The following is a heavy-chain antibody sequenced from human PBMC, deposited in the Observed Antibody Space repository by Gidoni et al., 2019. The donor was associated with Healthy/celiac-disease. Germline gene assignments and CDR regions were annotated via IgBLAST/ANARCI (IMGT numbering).Heavy chain of an antibody. V-gene: IGHV4-34*01. D-gene: IGHD2-15*01. CDR2: INHSGST. CDR1: GGSFSGYY. CDR3: ATRADQDNGWWFDP. Sequence: QVQLQQWGAGLLKPSETLSLTCAAYGGSFSGYYWSWIRQPPGKGLEWIGEINHSGSTNYNPSLKSRVTISVDTSKNQFSLKLSSVTAADTAVYYCATRADQDNGWWFDPWGQGTLVTVSS. J-gene: IGHJ5*02.